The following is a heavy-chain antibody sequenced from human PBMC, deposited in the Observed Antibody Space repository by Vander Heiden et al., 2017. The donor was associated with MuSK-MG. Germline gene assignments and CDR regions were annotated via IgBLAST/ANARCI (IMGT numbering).Heavy chain of an antibody. CDR1: GFTFDEYA. D-gene: IGHD1-26*01. CDR3: AKGRYSGTYRQAFDI. Sequence: EVQLVESGGGLVQPGRSLRLSCVASGFTFDEYAMPWIRQAPGKGLEWVSGIRWSSNSIDYADSVKGRFTISRDDAKNSLYLQMNSRRAEDTALYFCAKGRYSGTYRQAFDIWGQGTMVTVSS. J-gene: IGHJ3*02. CDR2: IRWSSNSI. V-gene: IGHV3-9*01.